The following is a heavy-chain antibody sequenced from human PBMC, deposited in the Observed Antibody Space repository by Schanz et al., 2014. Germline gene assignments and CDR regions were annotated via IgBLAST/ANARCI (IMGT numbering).Heavy chain of an antibody. CDR1: GLTFSSAW. V-gene: IGHV3-11*01. Sequence: VQLVASGGGLVKPGGSLRLSCAVSGLTFSSAWMGWVRQAPGKGLEWLSYISRDGTTSYYADSVKGRFTISRDNAKNSLYLEMTSLRGEDTAVYYCAREKRRTEVVLDHWGQGTLVTVS. J-gene: IGHJ4*02. CDR2: ISRDGTTS. CDR3: AREKRRTEVVLDH.